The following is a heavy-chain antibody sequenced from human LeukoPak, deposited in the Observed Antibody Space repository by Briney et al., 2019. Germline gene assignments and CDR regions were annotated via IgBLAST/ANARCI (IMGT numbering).Heavy chain of an antibody. CDR3: ARSPIAGVAATTPYYMDV. Sequence: ASVTVSCKASGYTFTNYGISWVRQAPGQGLEWVGWISAYNGNINYAQKLQGRVTMTTDTSTSTAYMELKSLRSDDTALYFCARSPIAGVAATTPYYMDVWGKGTTVTISS. CDR2: ISAYNGNI. CDR1: GYTFTNYG. D-gene: IGHD6-19*01. J-gene: IGHJ6*03. V-gene: IGHV1-18*01.